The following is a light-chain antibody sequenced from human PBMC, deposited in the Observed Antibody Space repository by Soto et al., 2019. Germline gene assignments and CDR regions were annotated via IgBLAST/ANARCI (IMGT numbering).Light chain of an antibody. Sequence: DLPMTQSPSTLSSSVGDRVTITCRASQSISSWLAWYQQKPGKAPKLLIYDASSLESGVPSRFSGSGSGTEFTLTISSLQPDDFASYNCQQYNSYSRTFGQGTKVEIK. V-gene: IGKV1-5*01. J-gene: IGKJ1*01. CDR2: DAS. CDR3: QQYNSYSRT. CDR1: QSISSW.